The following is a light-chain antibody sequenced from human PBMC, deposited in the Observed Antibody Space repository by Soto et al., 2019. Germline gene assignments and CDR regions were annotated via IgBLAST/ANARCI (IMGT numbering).Light chain of an antibody. J-gene: IGKJ5*01. CDR1: QSVRVW. V-gene: IGKV1-5*01. Sequence: DIHMTQSPSTLSASVGDRVTITCRASQSVRVWLAWYKQKPGIAPSLLIYAASTLQSGVPSRFSGSGSGTDFTLTISCLQSEDFATYYCQQYYSYPITFGQGTRLEIK. CDR2: AAS. CDR3: QQYYSYPIT.